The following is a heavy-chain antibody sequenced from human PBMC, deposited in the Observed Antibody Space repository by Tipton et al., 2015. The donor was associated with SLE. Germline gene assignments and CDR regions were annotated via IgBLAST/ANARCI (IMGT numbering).Heavy chain of an antibody. V-gene: IGHV3-21*01. CDR1: RFTFSTYS. J-gene: IGHJ4*02. Sequence: SLRLSCAASRFTFSTYSMNWVRQAPGKGLEWVSSISSSSTYIYYADSVKGRFTISRDNAKNSLYLQMSSLRVEDTAVYYCARDPEEWELPPDYWGQGTLVTVSS. CDR3: ARDPEEWELPPDY. D-gene: IGHD1-26*01. CDR2: ISSSSTYI.